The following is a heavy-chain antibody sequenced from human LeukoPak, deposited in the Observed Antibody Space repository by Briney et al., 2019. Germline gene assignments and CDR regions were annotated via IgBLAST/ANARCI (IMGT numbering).Heavy chain of an antibody. D-gene: IGHD3-22*01. J-gene: IGHJ3*02. V-gene: IGHV4-59*01. Sequence: SGTLSLTCTVSGGSISSYYWSWIRQPPGKGLEWIGYIYYSGSTNYNPSLKSRVTVSVDTSKNQFSPKLSSVTAADTAVYYCARAPQWFQDAFDIWGQGTMVTVSS. CDR3: ARAPQWFQDAFDI. CDR1: GGSISSYY. CDR2: IYYSGST.